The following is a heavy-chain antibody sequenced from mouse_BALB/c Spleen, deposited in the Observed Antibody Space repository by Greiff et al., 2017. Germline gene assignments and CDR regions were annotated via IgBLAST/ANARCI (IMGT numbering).Heavy chain of an antibody. CDR3: AYYRIDC. J-gene: IGHJ2*01. Sequence: VQLQQSGAELVKPGASVKLSCTASGFNIKDTYMDWVKQRPEQGLEWIGRIDPANGNTKYDPKFQGKATITADTSSNTAYLQLSSLTSEDTAVCYCAYYRIDCWGQGTTRTVSS. V-gene: IGHV14-3*02. D-gene: IGHD1-1*01. CDR1: GFNIKDTY. CDR2: IDPANGNT.